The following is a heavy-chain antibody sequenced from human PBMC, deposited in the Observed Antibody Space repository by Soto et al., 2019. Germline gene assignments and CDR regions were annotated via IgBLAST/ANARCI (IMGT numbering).Heavy chain of an antibody. D-gene: IGHD2-21*02. Sequence: SETLSLTCTVSGGSISSYYWSWIRQPPGKGLEWIGYIYYSGSTNYNPSLKSRVTLSVDTSKNQFSLNLSSVTAADTAVYYCARDLWGYCGTDCYPLDVWGQGTTVT. CDR3: ARDLWGYCGTDCYPLDV. CDR2: IYYSGST. CDR1: GGSISSYY. V-gene: IGHV4-59*01. J-gene: IGHJ6*02.